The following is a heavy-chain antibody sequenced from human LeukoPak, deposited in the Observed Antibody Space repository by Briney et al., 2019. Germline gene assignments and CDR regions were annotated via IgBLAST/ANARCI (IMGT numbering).Heavy chain of an antibody. CDR2: ISWNSGSI. CDR3: AKDIAHSSSLYLFDY. CDR1: GFTFDDYS. J-gene: IGHJ4*02. D-gene: IGHD6-13*01. V-gene: IGHV3-9*01. Sequence: SLRIPCSASGFTFDDYSMHWVRQAPGKGLEWVSGISWNSGSIGYADSVKGRFTISRDKDKNSLYVQMNSLRAEDTAWYFCAKDIAHSSSLYLFDYWGQGTLVTVSS.